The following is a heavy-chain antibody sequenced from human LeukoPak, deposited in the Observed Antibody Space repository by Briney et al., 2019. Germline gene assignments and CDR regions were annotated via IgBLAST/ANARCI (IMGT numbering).Heavy chain of an antibody. CDR3: ARRSDTISPYCYYYGMDV. D-gene: IGHD3-3*01. V-gene: IGHV1-69*04. CDR1: GGTFSSYA. Sequence: GASVKVSCKASGGTFSSYAISWVRQAPGQGLEWMGRIIPILGIANYAQKFQGRVTITADKSTSTAYMELSSLRSEDTAVYYCARRSDTISPYCYYYGMDVWGQGTTVTVSS. CDR2: IIPILGIA. J-gene: IGHJ6*02.